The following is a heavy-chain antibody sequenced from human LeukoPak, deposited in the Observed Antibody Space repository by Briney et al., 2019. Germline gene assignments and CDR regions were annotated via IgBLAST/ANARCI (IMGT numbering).Heavy chain of an antibody. CDR1: GFTFGGSG. CDR3: TRHVRAGDTAMANDY. J-gene: IGHJ4*02. D-gene: IGHD5-18*01. Sequence: PGGSLRLSCAAAGFTFGGSGMGWARQAAGRGRGWVGCIRGKANSYATAYGASMKGRLTISRDDSKNTAYLQMNSLTTKDTAVYYCTRHVRAGDTAMANDYWGQGTLVTVSS. CDR2: IRGKANSYAT. V-gene: IGHV3-73*01.